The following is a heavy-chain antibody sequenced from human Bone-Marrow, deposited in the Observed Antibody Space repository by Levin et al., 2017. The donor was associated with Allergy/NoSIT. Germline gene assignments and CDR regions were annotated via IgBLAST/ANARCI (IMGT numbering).Heavy chain of an antibody. CDR3: ATATFDN. J-gene: IGHJ4*02. V-gene: IGHV3-23*01. Sequence: PGGSLRLSCAASGFTFSGYVMKWVRQAPGKGLEWVSTINPSGGSTYYADSVKGRFTISRDNSKSTLFLQMTSLRAEDTAVYYCATATFDNWGQGALVTVSS. CDR2: INPSGGST. CDR1: GFTFSGYV.